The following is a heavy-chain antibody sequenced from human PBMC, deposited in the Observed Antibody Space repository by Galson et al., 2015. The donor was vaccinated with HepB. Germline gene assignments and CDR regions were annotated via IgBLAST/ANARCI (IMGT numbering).Heavy chain of an antibody. J-gene: IGHJ5*02. CDR1: GFTFGDYA. D-gene: IGHD6-19*01. CDR3: TRYPDFSSSP. Sequence: SLRLSCAASGFTFGDYALSWFRQVPGKGLEGVGLIRSKAFGGTTEYAASVKGRFTISRDDSKSIAYLQMNSLKTEDTALYYCTRYPDFSSSPWGQGTLVTVSS. CDR2: IRSKAFGGTT. V-gene: IGHV3-49*03.